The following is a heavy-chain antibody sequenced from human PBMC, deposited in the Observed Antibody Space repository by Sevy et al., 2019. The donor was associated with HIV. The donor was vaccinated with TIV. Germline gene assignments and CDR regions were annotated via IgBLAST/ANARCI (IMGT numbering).Heavy chain of an antibody. CDR2: IRSKAYGGTT. D-gene: IGHD6-13*01. J-gene: IGHJ6*02. Sequence: GGSLRLSCTASGFTFGDYAMSWFRQAPGKGLEWVGFIRSKAYGGTTEYAASVKGGFTISRDDSKSIAYLQMNSLKTEDTAVYYCTAYSSSWYYYGMDVWGQGTTVTVSS. V-gene: IGHV3-49*03. CDR3: TAYSSSWYYYGMDV. CDR1: GFTFGDYA.